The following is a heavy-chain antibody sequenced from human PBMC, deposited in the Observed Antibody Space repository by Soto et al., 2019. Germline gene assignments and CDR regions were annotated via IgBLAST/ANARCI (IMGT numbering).Heavy chain of an antibody. J-gene: IGHJ4*02. CDR3: ARSPPSSYYGGSGTFDY. D-gene: IGHD3-10*01. Sequence: PSETPSLTSAACGGLICTYNFGGWFRQPPGKGLEWIGDAYHSGSTEYNPSLKSRVSISVDKSKTQISLKLTSATAADTAVYYCARSPPSSYYGGSGTFDYWGQGSLVTVSS. CDR2: AYHSGST. V-gene: IGHV4-4*02. CDR1: GGLICTYNF.